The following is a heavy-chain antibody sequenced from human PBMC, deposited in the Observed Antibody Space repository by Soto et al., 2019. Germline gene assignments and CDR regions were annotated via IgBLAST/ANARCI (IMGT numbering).Heavy chain of an antibody. D-gene: IGHD2-2*01. CDR2: INAGNGNT. J-gene: IGHJ6*01. CDR3: ASSYCISTSCPPYYSMDV. CDR1: GYSFTSYA. V-gene: IGHV1-3*01. Sequence: ASVKLSCKASGYSFTSYAMHWVRQAPGQRLEWMGWINAGNGNTKYSQKFQGRVTITRDTSASTAYMELSSLRSEDTAVYYCASSYCISTSCPPYYSMDVWGQGTTPTAS.